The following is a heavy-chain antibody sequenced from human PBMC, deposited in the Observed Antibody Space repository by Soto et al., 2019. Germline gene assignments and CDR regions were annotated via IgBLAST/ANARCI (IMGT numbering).Heavy chain of an antibody. V-gene: IGHV3-23*01. CDR1: GFTFSSYA. D-gene: IGHD3-22*01. CDR2: ISGSGGST. Sequence: GGSLRLSCAASGFTFSSYAMSWVRQAPGKGLEWVSAISGSGGSTYYADSVKGRFTISRDNSKNTLYLQMNSLRAEDTAVYYCATNYDSSGYGGHFDYWGLGTLVTSPQ. J-gene: IGHJ4*02. CDR3: ATNYDSSGYGGHFDY.